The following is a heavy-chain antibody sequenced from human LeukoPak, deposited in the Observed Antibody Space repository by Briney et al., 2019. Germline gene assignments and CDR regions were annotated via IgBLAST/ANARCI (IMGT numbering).Heavy chain of an antibody. V-gene: IGHV4-39*07. D-gene: IGHD6-13*01. CDR3: ARVEQQLEYYFDY. CDR2: IYYSGST. Sequence: SETLSLTCTVSGGSINSSSYYWGWIRQPPGKGLEWIGSIYYSGSTYYNPSLKSRVTISVDTSKNQFSLKLSSVTAADTAVYYCARVEQQLEYYFDYWGQGTLVTVSS. CDR1: GGSINSSSYY. J-gene: IGHJ4*02.